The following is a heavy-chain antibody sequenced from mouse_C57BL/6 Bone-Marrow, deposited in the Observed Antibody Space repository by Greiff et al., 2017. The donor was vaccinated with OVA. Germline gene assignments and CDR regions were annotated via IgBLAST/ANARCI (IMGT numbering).Heavy chain of an antibody. J-gene: IGHJ2*01. Sequence: EVQLVESEGGLVQPGSSMKLSCTASGFTFSDYYMAWVRQVPEKGLEWVANINYDGSSTYYLDSLKSRFIISRDNAKNILYLQMSSLKSEDTATYYCARAITTVASQSFDYWGQGTTLTVSS. V-gene: IGHV5-16*01. D-gene: IGHD1-1*01. CDR3: ARAITTVASQSFDY. CDR1: GFTFSDYY. CDR2: INYDGSST.